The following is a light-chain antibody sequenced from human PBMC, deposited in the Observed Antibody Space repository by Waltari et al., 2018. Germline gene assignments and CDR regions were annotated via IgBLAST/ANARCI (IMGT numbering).Light chain of an antibody. V-gene: IGKV1-17*01. CDR2: SAS. CDR3: LQYNTKPWT. J-gene: IGKJ1*01. CDR1: QHISNY. Sequence: DIQMTQSPSSLSASVGDRVTITCRAGQHISNYLSWYQQRPGKAPQRLIFSASILESGVPSRLSGSGSGTEFTLIINTLQSDDFASYYCLQYNTKPWTFGQGTKVEIK.